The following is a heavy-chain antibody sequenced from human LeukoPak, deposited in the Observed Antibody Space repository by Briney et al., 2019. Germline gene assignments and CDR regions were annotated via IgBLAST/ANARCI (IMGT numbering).Heavy chain of an antibody. CDR3: AKGAGGFSYYNWFDP. CDR2: IYYSGTT. Sequence: SETLSLTCTVSGGSISSSPYYWGWIRQPPGKGLEWIGSIYYSGTTHYNPSLESRVTISVDTSKDQFSLKLASVTAADTAIYYCAKGAGGFSYYNWFDPWGQGTLVTVSS. D-gene: IGHD5-18*01. CDR1: GGSISSSPYY. J-gene: IGHJ5*02. V-gene: IGHV4-39*07.